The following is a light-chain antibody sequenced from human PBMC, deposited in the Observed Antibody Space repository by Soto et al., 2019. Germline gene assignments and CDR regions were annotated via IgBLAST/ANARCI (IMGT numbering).Light chain of an antibody. Sequence: QSVLTQPPSVSGAPGQRVTISCTGSSSNIGAGYDVHWYQQLPGTAPKLLISGNSNRPSGVPDRFSGSKSGTSASLAITGLRAEDEADYYCQSYNSSLGGGVFGGGTKLTVL. J-gene: IGLJ3*02. CDR2: GNS. CDR3: QSYNSSLGGGV. CDR1: SSNIGAGYD. V-gene: IGLV1-40*01.